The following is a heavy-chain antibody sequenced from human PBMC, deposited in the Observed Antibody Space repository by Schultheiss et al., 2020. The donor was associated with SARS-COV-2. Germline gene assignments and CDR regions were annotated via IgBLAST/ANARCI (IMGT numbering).Heavy chain of an antibody. CDR1: GFTFSSYA. CDR3: TREAPSYSSSWYFRVDY. V-gene: IGHV3-23*01. J-gene: IGHJ4*02. D-gene: IGHD6-13*01. CDR2: ISGSGGST. Sequence: GESLKISCAASGFTFSSYAMSWVRQAPGKGLEWVSAISGSGGSTYYADSVKGRFTISRDNSKNTLYLQMNSLRAEDTAVYYCTREAPSYSSSWYFRVDYWGQGTLVTVSS.